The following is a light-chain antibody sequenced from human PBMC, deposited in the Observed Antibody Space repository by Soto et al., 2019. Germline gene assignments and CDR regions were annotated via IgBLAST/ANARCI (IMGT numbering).Light chain of an antibody. Sequence: QSALTQPASVSGSPGQSITISCTGTSSDVGGYNYVSWYQQHPGKAPKLMIYEVSNRPSGVSNRFSGSKSGNTASLTISGLQAEDEADYYCSSYTSSSTLVFVTGIKVTV. V-gene: IGLV2-14*01. J-gene: IGLJ1*01. CDR3: SSYTSSSTLV. CDR1: SSDVGGYNY. CDR2: EVS.